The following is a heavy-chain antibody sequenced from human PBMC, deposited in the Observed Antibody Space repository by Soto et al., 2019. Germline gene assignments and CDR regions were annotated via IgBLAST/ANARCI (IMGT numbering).Heavy chain of an antibody. Sequence: LRLSCETSGFSFSDHYVDWVRQAPGKGLEWVGRSRNKANCYITEYAASVTGRFTISRDDSKNSLYLQMNSLKIEDTAVYYCANYFGDKYGHWGQGTLVTVSS. J-gene: IGHJ4*02. V-gene: IGHV3-72*01. CDR3: ANYFGDKYGH. CDR2: SRNKANCYIT. D-gene: IGHD2-8*01. CDR1: GFSFSDHY.